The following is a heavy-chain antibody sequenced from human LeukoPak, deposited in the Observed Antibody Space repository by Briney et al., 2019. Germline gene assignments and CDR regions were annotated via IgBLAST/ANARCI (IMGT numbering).Heavy chain of an antibody. CDR1: GYTLTELS. V-gene: IGHV1-24*01. CDR3: ATGSGIAVSLRSYWFDP. CDR2: FDPEDGET. Sequence: ASVKVSCKVSGYTLTELSMHWVRQAPGKGLEWMGGFDPEDGETIYAQKFQGRVTMTEDTSTDTAYMELSSLRSEGTAVYYCATGSGIAVSLRSYWFDPWGQGTLVTVSS. J-gene: IGHJ5*02. D-gene: IGHD6-19*01.